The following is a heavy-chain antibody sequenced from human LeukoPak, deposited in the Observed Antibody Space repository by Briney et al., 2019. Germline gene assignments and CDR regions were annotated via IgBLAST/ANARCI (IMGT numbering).Heavy chain of an antibody. CDR1: GFTVSTYY. CDR2: IYSGGST. V-gene: IGHV3-53*01. D-gene: IGHD2-2*01. CDR3: ARGLGYCTSTTCLLPFDY. Sequence: PGGSLRLSCAASGFTVSTYYMTWVRQAPGEGLECVSVIYSGGSTYYADSVKGRFTVPRDNSKNTLYLQMNSLRAEDTAMYYCARGLGYCTSTTCLLPFDYWGQGTLVTVSS. J-gene: IGHJ4*02.